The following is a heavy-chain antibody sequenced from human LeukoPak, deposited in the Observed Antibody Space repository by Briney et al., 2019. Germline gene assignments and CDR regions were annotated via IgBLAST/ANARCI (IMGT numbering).Heavy chain of an antibody. D-gene: IGHD1-20*01. CDR3: AREGPNWNDGPDY. CDR1: GGTFSSYA. Sequence: SVKVSCKASGGTFSSYAISWVRQAPGQGLEWMGRIIPILGIANYAQKFQGRVTITADKSTSTAYMELSSLRSEDTAVYYCAREGPNWNDGPDYWGQGTLVTVSS. V-gene: IGHV1-69*04. CDR2: IIPILGIA. J-gene: IGHJ4*02.